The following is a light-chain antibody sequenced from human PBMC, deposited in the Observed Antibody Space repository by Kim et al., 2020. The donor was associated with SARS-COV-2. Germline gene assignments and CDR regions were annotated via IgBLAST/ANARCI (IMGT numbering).Light chain of an antibody. CDR2: RNN. Sequence: QSVLTQPPSVSGTPGQRVTISCSGSSSNIGSNYVYWYQQLPGTAPTLLFFRNNQRPSAVPALFSCSKYGTSASLAISGLRSEDEADYYWAAWDDSLSCWVFGGGTQLTVL. CDR1: SSNIGSNY. V-gene: IGLV1-47*01. J-gene: IGLJ3*02. CDR3: AAWDDSLSCWV.